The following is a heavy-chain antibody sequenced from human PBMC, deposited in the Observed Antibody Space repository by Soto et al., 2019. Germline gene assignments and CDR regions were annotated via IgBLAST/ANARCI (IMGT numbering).Heavy chain of an antibody. CDR3: AKELDRYSAAWFDIDD. J-gene: IGHJ4*02. V-gene: IGHV3-30*18. CDR1: GFTFSAYG. Sequence: GGSLRLSCAASGFTFSAYGMHWVRQAPGKGLEWLAVLSYHLSSEFYADAVKGRFTISRDNSKNTLYLQMNSLRPEDTAVCYCAKELDRYSAAWFDIDDWGQGTLVTVSS. D-gene: IGHD1-26*01. CDR2: LSYHLSSE.